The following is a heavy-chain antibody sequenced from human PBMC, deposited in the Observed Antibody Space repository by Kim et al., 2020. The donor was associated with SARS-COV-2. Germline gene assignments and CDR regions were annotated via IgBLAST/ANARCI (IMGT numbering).Heavy chain of an antibody. CDR1: GYTLTELS. J-gene: IGHJ4*02. CDR3: ATVPSWFGELFSYVY. Sequence: ASVKVSCKVSGYTLTELSMHWVRQAPGKGLEWMGGFDPEDGETIYAQKFQGRVTMTEDTSTDTAYMELSSLRSEDTAVYYCATVPSWFGELFSYVYWGQGTLVTVSS. D-gene: IGHD3-10*01. V-gene: IGHV1-24*01. CDR2: FDPEDGET.